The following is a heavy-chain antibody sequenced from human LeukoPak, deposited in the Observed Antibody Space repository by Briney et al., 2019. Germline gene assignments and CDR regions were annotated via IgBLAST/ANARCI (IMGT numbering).Heavy chain of an antibody. CDR3: ARVDYYDSSGYTYWYFDL. J-gene: IGHJ2*01. CDR1: GYSIRSGYY. V-gene: IGHV4-4*07. D-gene: IGHD3-22*01. CDR2: IYTSGST. Sequence: ASETLSLTCNVSGYSIRSGYYWSWIRQPAGKGLEWIGRIYTSGSTNYNPSLKSRVTMSVDTSKNQFSLKLSSVTAADTAVYYCARVDYYDSSGYTYWYFDLWGRGTLVTVSS.